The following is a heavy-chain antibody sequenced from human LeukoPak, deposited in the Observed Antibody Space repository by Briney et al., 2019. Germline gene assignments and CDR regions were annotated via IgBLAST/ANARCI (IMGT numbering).Heavy chain of an antibody. CDR3: AKDFYDSSGYYYASDYATFDY. J-gene: IGHJ4*02. Sequence: GGSLRLSCAASGFTFSSYGMSWVRQAPGKGLEWVSAISGSGGSTYYADSVKGRFTISRDNSKNTVYLQMNSLRAEDTAVYYCAKDFYDSSGYYYASDYATFDYWGQGTLVTVSS. D-gene: IGHD3-22*01. CDR2: ISGSGGST. V-gene: IGHV3-23*01. CDR1: GFTFSSYG.